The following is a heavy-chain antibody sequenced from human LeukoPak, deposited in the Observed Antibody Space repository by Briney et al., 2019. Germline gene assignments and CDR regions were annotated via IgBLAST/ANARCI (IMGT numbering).Heavy chain of an antibody. CDR1: GGSFSGYY. J-gene: IGHJ4*02. D-gene: IGHD1-26*01. CDR3: ARAGREWEVSTFDY. CDR2: INHSGST. V-gene: IGHV4-34*01. Sequence: KPSETLSLTCAVYGGSFSGYYWSWIRQPPGKGLEWIGEINHSGSTNYNPSLKSRVTISVDTSKNQFSLKLSSVTAADTAVYYCARAGREWEVSTFDYSGQGTLVTVSS.